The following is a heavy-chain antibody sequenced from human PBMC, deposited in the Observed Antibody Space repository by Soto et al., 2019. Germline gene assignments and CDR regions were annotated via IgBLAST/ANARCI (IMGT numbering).Heavy chain of an antibody. D-gene: IGHD2-15*01. CDR1: GGSISSYY. V-gene: IGHV4-59*01. CDR2: IYYSGST. CDR3: ARARISRSWWFDP. J-gene: IGHJ5*02. Sequence: PSETLSLTCTVSGGSISSYYWSWIRQPPGKGLEWIGYIYYSGSTNYNPSLKSRVTISVDTSKNQFSLKLSYVTAAYTAVYYRARARISRSWWFDPWGQGTLVTVS.